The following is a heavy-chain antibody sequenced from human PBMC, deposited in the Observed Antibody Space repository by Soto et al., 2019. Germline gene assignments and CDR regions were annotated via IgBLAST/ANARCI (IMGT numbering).Heavy chain of an antibody. D-gene: IGHD6-19*01. Sequence: RASVKVSCKASGYTFTSYGISWVRQAPGQGLEWMGWISAYNGNTNYAQKLQGRVTMTTDTSTSTAYMELRSLRSGDTAVYYCARYISSGWGNWFDPWGQGTLVTVSS. CDR2: ISAYNGNT. CDR3: ARYISSGWGNWFDP. V-gene: IGHV1-18*01. CDR1: GYTFTSYG. J-gene: IGHJ5*02.